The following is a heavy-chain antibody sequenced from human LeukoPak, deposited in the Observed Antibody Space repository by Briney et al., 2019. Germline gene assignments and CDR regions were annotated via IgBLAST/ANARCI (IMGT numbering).Heavy chain of an antibody. Sequence: SETLSLTCTVSGGSISSSSYYWGWIRQPPGKGLEWIGSIYYSGSTYYNPSLKSRVTISVDTSKNQFSLKLSSVTAADTAVYYCARAGYSRGDYWGQGTLVTVSS. CDR2: IYYSGST. D-gene: IGHD6-13*01. V-gene: IGHV4-39*07. CDR3: ARAGYSRGDY. J-gene: IGHJ4*02. CDR1: GGSISSSSYY.